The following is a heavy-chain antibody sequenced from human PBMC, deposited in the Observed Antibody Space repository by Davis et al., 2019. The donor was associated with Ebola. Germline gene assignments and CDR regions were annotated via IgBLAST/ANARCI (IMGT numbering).Heavy chain of an antibody. D-gene: IGHD2-21*01. CDR2: INGDGTRT. J-gene: IGHJ4*02. CDR1: AFTFSNYW. V-gene: IGHV3-74*01. Sequence: PGGSLRLSCAASAFTFSNYWMHWVRQAPGKGLEWVARINGDGTRTSHADSVKGRFTISRDNGKNMVYLQMNSLRAEDTAVYYCSRAPTTVVGPKGDFDYWGQGTLVTVSS. CDR3: SRAPTTVVGPKGDFDY.